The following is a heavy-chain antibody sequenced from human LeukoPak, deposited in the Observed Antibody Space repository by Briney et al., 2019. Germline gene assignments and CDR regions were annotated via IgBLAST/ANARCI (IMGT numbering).Heavy chain of an antibody. Sequence: SGGSLRLSCAASGFTFSSYGMHWVRQAPGKGLEWVAVISYDGSNKYYADSVKGRFTISRDNSKNTLYLQMNSPRAEDTAVYYCAKLSTAAGMVDYWGQGTLVTVSS. CDR3: AKLSTAAGMVDY. J-gene: IGHJ4*02. CDR2: ISYDGSNK. CDR1: GFTFSSYG. D-gene: IGHD6-13*01. V-gene: IGHV3-30*18.